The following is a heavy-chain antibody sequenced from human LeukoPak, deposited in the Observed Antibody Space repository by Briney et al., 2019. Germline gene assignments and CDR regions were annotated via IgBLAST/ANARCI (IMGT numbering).Heavy chain of an antibody. Sequence: SVKVSCKASGGTFSSYAISWVRQAPGQGLEWMGGIIPIFGTANYAQKFQGRGTITADESTSTAYMELSSLRSEDTAVYYCAREAPRSQLLRYNWFDPWGQGTLVTVSS. V-gene: IGHV1-69*13. D-gene: IGHD2-2*01. CDR3: AREAPRSQLLRYNWFDP. J-gene: IGHJ5*02. CDR2: IIPIFGTA. CDR1: GGTFSSYA.